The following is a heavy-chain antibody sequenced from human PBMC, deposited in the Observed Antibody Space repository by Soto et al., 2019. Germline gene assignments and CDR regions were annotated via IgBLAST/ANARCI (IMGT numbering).Heavy chain of an antibody. D-gene: IGHD5-12*01. V-gene: IGHV3-30*18. CDR3: AKDHMATRYYYGMDV. J-gene: IGHJ6*02. CDR1: GFTFRSYG. Sequence: GGSLRLSCAASGFTFRSYGMHWVRQAPANGLEWVAVISYDGSNKYYADSVKGRFTISRDNSKNTLYLQMNSLRAEDTAVYYCAKDHMATRYYYGMDVWGQGTTVTVSS. CDR2: ISYDGSNK.